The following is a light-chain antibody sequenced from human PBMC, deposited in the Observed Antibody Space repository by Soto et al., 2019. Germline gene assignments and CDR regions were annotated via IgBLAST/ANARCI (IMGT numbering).Light chain of an antibody. CDR3: QQYGNPPWT. CDR1: QSVNSDY. Sequence: EIALTQSPGTLSLSPGERATLSCRASQSVNSDYLAWYQQKLGQAPRLLIYGASNRATGIPDRFSGRGSGTDFTLTISRLEPEDFAMYYCQQYGNPPWTFGQGTKVDLK. J-gene: IGKJ1*01. V-gene: IGKV3-20*01. CDR2: GAS.